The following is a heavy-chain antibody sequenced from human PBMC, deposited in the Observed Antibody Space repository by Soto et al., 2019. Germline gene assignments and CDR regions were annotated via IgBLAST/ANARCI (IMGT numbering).Heavy chain of an antibody. J-gene: IGHJ4*02. Sequence: AETLAVICSLSGGSIRGQYWIWIRQSPGKGLEWIGYIFYTGSTNYNPSLKSRVTLSVDTSKNKFSLRLSSVTAADTDVYYCARVGSSGWSPDYWGQGALVTVSS. V-gene: IGHV4-59*11. D-gene: IGHD6-19*01. CDR2: IFYTGST. CDR1: GGSIRGQY. CDR3: ARVGSSGWSPDY.